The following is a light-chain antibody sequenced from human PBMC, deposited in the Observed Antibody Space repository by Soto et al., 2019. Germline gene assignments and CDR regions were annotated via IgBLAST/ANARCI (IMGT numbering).Light chain of an antibody. CDR2: EVT. Sequence: SVLTQPASVSGSPGQSITLSCAGTSSDIGAHNFVSWYQHHPGKAPKLIIYEVTKWPSGVSTRFSGSKAGNTASLTISGLQAEDEADYYCNSYTLSRTVVFGGGTKVTVL. V-gene: IGLV2-14*01. J-gene: IGLJ2*01. CDR1: SSDIGAHNF. CDR3: NSYTLSRTVV.